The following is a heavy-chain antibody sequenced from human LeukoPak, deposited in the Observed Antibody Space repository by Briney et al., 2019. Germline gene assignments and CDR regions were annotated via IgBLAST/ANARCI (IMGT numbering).Heavy chain of an antibody. J-gene: IGHJ4*02. CDR3: ATDSSPDF. V-gene: IGHV3-30*04. CDR2: ISYDGSNK. Sequence: GTLRLSCAASGFTFSSFAMSWVRQAPGKGLEWVALISYDGSNKYYGDSVKGRFTISRDNSKNTLYLQMNSLRADDTAVYYCATDSSPDFWGQGTLVTVSS. D-gene: IGHD3-22*01. CDR1: GFTFSSFA.